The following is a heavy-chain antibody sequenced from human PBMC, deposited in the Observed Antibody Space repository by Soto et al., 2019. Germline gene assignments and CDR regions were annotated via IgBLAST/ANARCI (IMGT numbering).Heavy chain of an antibody. D-gene: IGHD2-21*02. CDR3: ARADRTLVTSYGLDV. Sequence: SQTPAAKCAVSGTTVSGIYWTWLRRPPGEGLEWIGEINHSGTINFNPSLRSRLTISLDSSKKHFSLKLTSLTAADAAVYCCARADRTLVTSYGLDVWGQGTTVTVYS. CDR1: GTTVSGIY. V-gene: IGHV4-34*01. CDR2: INHSGTI. J-gene: IGHJ6*02.